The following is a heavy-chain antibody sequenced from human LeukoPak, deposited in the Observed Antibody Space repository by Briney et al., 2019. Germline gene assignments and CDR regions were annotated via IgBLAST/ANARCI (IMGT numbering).Heavy chain of an antibody. V-gene: IGHV4-38-2*01. CDR2: IYHTGST. CDR3: ARRGLSYCCDSSGYHIAY. D-gene: IGHD3-22*01. CDR1: GYSITSGYH. J-gene: IGHJ4*02. Sequence: SETLSLTCGVSGYSITSGYHWGWIRQPPRKGLEWIGNIYHTGSTYYTQSLKSRVTISVDTSKNQFSLQLSSVTAADTAVYYCARRGLSYCCDSSGYHIAYGGQETRVTVFS.